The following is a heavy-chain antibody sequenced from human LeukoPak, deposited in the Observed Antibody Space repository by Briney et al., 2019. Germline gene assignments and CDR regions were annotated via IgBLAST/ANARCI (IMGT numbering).Heavy chain of an antibody. J-gene: IGHJ4*02. CDR1: GNSISNTYY. V-gene: IGHV4-38-2*01. Sequence: PSETLSLTCAVSGNSISNTYYWGWIRQPPGKELEWIGSIYNSGSTHYNPSLKSRVTISVDTSKNQFSLKLSSVTAADTAVYYCARNSSGNYSYYCGQGTLVTVSS. D-gene: IGHD1-26*01. CDR3: ARNSSGNYSYY. CDR2: IYNSGST.